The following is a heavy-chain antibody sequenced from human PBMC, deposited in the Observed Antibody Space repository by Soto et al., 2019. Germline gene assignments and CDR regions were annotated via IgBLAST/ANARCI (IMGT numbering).Heavy chain of an antibody. J-gene: IGHJ4*02. D-gene: IGHD3-22*01. CDR3: ARKYDSNSYYYFYND. V-gene: IGHV3-23*01. CDR1: GFTFSSYA. Sequence: GGSLRLSCAVSGFTFSSYAMSWVRQAPGKGLEWVSAISDSGGSTYYADSVKGRFTISRDNSKNTLFLQMSSLRAEDTAVYYCARKYDSNSYYYFYNDWGQGTLVTVSS. CDR2: ISDSGGST.